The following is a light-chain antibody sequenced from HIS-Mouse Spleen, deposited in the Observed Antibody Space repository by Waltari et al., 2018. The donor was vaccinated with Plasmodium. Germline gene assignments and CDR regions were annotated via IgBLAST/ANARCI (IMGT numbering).Light chain of an antibody. J-gene: IGKJ1*01. CDR2: AAY. V-gene: IGKV1-39*01. Sequence: DIQMTQSPSSMSASVGDRVTIPCRASQSISSYLNWYQQKPGKAPKLLIYAAYSLQSGVPSRFSGSGSGTDFTLTISSLQPEDFATYYCQQSYSTWTFGQGTKVEIK. CDR1: QSISSY. CDR3: QQSYSTWT.